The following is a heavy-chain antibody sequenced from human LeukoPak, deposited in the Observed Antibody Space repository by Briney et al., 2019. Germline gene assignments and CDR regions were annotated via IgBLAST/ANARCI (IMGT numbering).Heavy chain of an antibody. J-gene: IGHJ4*02. CDR2: IYASGGGT. CDR1: GFTFSRYA. Sequence: GGSLRLSCAASGFTFSRYAVTWVRQAPGEGLEWVSAIYASGGGTFYADSVKGRFTISRDNSKNMLYLQMSSLRAEDTAVYYCAKNYYDSSGYYSWYFDYWGQGTLVTVSS. V-gene: IGHV3-23*01. CDR3: AKNYYDSSGYYSWYFDY. D-gene: IGHD3-22*01.